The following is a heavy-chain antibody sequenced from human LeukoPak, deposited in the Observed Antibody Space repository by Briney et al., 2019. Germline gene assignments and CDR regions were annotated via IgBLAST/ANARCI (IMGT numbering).Heavy chain of an antibody. Sequence: GESLKISGKGSGYTFNSYWIGWVRQMPGAGLEWMGIIYPGDSDTRYSPSFQGQVTISADKSISTAYLQWSSLKASDSAMYYCARRYGSALYGVFDYWGQGTLVIVSS. CDR1: GYTFNSYW. CDR2: IYPGDSDT. CDR3: ARRYGSALYGVFDY. D-gene: IGHD6-19*01. J-gene: IGHJ4*02. V-gene: IGHV5-51*01.